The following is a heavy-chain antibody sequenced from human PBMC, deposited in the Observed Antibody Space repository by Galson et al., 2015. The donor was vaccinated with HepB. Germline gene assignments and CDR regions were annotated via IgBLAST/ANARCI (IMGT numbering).Heavy chain of an antibody. Sequence: SLRLSCAASGLTFSNYAMNWVRQAPGKGLEWVSAISGSGGSTYYTDSVKGRFTISRDNSKNTLYLQMNSLRAEDTAVYYCAKDSDLHGMAGDFDYWGQGTLVTVSS. CDR2: ISGSGGST. CDR3: AKDSDLHGMAGDFDY. J-gene: IGHJ4*02. CDR1: GLTFSNYA. D-gene: IGHD5-24*01. V-gene: IGHV3-23*01.